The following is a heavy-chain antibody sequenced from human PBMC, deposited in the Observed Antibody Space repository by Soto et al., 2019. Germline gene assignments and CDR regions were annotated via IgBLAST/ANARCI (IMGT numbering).Heavy chain of an antibody. CDR3: ARGKRSKTASAGTGWFDP. J-gene: IGHJ5*02. D-gene: IGHD6-13*01. Sequence: QLQLQESGSGLLKPSQTLSLNCSVSGDSISSGGLSWNWLRQSPGRGLEWIGYIYYPGLTYYNPSLKSRVSMSLDTSENQVSLSLSSVTAADSAVYYCARGKRSKTASAGTGWFDPWGPGTLDTVSS. CDR1: GDSISSGGLS. CDR2: IYYPGLT. V-gene: IGHV4-30-2*06.